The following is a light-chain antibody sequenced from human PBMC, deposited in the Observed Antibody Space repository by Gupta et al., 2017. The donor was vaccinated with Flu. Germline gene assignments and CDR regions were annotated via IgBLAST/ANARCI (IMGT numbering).Light chain of an antibody. V-gene: IGKV4-1*01. J-gene: IGKJ4*01. CDR2: WAS. CDR3: QQEDSTPIP. Sequence: DIVMTQSPDSLAVSLGERATIHCKSSQSVLYSSNNKNYLAWYQQKPGQPPKLLIYWASTREYGVPDRFSGRGSGTDFTLTISSRQAEDVAVYYCQQEDSTPIPFGRGTKVDIK. CDR1: QSVLYSSNNKNY.